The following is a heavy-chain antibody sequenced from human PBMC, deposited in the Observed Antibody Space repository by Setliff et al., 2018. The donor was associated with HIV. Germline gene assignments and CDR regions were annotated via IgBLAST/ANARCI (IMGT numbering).Heavy chain of an antibody. D-gene: IGHD6-13*01. CDR3: VRDTEVSSSWSFDY. J-gene: IGHJ4*02. CDR1: GFTFRNYQ. CDR2: IYGGAST. Sequence: GGSLRLSCAASGFTFRNYQMNWVRQAPGKGLEWLSTIYGGASTYYADSVKGRFTISRDNSKNTIFLQMNGLRGDDTAIYYCVRDTEVSSSWSFDYWGQGTLVTVSS. V-gene: IGHV3-53*01.